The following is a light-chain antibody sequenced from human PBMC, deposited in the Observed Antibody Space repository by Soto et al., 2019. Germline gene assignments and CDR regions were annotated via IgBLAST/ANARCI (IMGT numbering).Light chain of an antibody. CDR1: QSVSSSF. J-gene: IGKJ1*01. V-gene: IGKV3-20*01. Sequence: EIVLTQSPGTLSLSPGERATLSCRASQSVSSSFLAWYQQKPGQAPRLLIYGASSRATGIPDRFSGSGSGTDFTLTISRLEPEEFAVYYCQQYGSSPPWTFGQGTKVE. CDR2: GAS. CDR3: QQYGSSPPWT.